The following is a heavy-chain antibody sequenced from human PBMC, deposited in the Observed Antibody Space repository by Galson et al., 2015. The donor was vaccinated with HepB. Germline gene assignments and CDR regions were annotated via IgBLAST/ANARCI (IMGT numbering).Heavy chain of an antibody. CDR2: IYRDGNS. V-gene: IGHV3-66*02. CDR1: GLIVSRSY. J-gene: IGHJ4*02. Sequence: SLRLSCAASGLIVSRSYMSWVRQAPGKGLEWVSVIYRDGNSFYTDSVWGRFSASRDNSRHTVNLQLNSLRPDDTAIYYCARGIDDYGGFDFWGQGTLVTVSS. CDR3: ARGIDDYGGFDF. D-gene: IGHD4/OR15-4a*01.